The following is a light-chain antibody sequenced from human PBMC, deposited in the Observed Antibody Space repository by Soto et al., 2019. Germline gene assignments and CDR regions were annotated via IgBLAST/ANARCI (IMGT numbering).Light chain of an antibody. V-gene: IGLV2-14*01. J-gene: IGLJ1*01. CDR3: SSYTSSSTLVV. CDR1: SSDVCGYNY. CDR2: DVS. Sequence: QSALTQPASVSGSPGQSITISCTGTSSDVCGYNYVSWCQQHPGKAPKLMIYDVSNRPSGVSNRFSGSKSGNTASLTISGLQAEAEADYYCSSYTSSSTLVVFGTGTQLTVL.